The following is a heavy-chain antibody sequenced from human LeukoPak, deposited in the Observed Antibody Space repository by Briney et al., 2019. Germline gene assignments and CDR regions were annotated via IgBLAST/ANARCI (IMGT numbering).Heavy chain of an antibody. V-gene: IGHV1-2*02. CDR3: ARVGITMVRGTTPVNWFGP. Sequence: ASVKVSCKASGYNFTGYYMHWVRQAPGQGLEWMGWINPNSGGTYCAQKFQGRVTMTRDTSISTGYIELSRLRSDDTAVYYCARVGITMVRGTTPVNWFGPWGQGTLVTVSS. CDR1: GYNFTGYY. D-gene: IGHD3-10*01. J-gene: IGHJ5*02. CDR2: INPNSGGT.